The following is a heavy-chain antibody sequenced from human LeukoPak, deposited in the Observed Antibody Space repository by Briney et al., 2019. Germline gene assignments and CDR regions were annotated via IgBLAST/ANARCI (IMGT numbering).Heavy chain of an antibody. V-gene: IGHV3-53*01. CDR1: GFTVSSNY. CDR3: AELGITMIGGV. Sequence: GGFLRLSCAASGFTVSSNYMNWVRQAPGKGLEWVSVIYSGGNTYYADSVQGRFTISRDNAKNSLYLQMNSLRAEDTAVYYCAELGITMIGGVWGKGTTVTISS. J-gene: IGHJ6*04. D-gene: IGHD3-10*02. CDR2: IYSGGNT.